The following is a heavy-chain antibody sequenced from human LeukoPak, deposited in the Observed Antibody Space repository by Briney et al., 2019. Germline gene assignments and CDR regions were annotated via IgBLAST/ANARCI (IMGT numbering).Heavy chain of an antibody. J-gene: IGHJ5*02. CDR2: IASAGDT. Sequence: GGSLRLSCAASGFTFSTYDMRWVRQAIGKGLEWVSGIASAGDTFYSGSVKGRFTISRENAKKSSYLQMNSLRAGDTAVYCCARGGELGFDTWGQGILVTVSS. CDR3: ARGGELGFDT. CDR1: GFTFSTYD. V-gene: IGHV3-13*01. D-gene: IGHD1-7*01.